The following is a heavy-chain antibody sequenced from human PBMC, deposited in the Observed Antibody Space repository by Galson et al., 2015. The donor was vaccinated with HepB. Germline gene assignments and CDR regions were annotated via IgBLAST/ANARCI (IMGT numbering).Heavy chain of an antibody. CDR2: ISWNSGSI. CDR1: GFTFDDYA. J-gene: IGHJ4*02. D-gene: IGHD6-13*01. CDR3: AKSIQRYSSSWYFDY. Sequence: SLRLSCAASGFTFDDYAMHWVRQAPGKGLEWVSGISWNSGSIGYADSVKGRFTISRDNAKNSLYLQMNSLRAEDTALYYCAKSIQRYSSSWYFDYWGQGTLVTVSS. V-gene: IGHV3-9*01.